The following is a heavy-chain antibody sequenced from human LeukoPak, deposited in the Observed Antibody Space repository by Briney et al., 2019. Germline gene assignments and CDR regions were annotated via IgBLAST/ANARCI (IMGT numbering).Heavy chain of an antibody. J-gene: IGHJ3*02. CDR1: GFIFNNYA. D-gene: IGHD3-22*01. CDR2: ISWNSGSI. CDR3: ARGPLGSSGSGDAFDI. Sequence: PGRSLRLSCAGSGFIFNNYAMHWVRQPPGKGLEWVSGISWNSGSIDYADSVKGRFTISRDNAKNSLYLQMNSLRAEDTAVYYCARGPLGSSGSGDAFDIWGQGTMVTVSS. V-gene: IGHV3-9*01.